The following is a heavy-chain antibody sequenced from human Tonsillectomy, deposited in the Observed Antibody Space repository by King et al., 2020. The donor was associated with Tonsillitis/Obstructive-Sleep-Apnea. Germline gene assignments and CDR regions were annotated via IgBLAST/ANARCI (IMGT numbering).Heavy chain of an antibody. D-gene: IGHD4-17*01. J-gene: IGHJ3*01. V-gene: IGHV1-2*06. Sequence: QLVQSGAEVKKPGASVKVSCKASGYNFTDYYLHWGRQAPGQGLEWMGRINPNSGGTNYAQKFLGRVTMTRDTSITAAYMDLTRLRADDTAVYYCARGFHTTVTTLLDAFDLWGQGTMVTVSS. CDR2: INPNSGGT. CDR3: ARGFHTTVTTLLDAFDL. CDR1: GYNFTDYY.